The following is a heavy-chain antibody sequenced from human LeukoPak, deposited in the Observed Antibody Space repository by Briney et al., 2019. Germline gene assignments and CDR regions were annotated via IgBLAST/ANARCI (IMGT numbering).Heavy chain of an antibody. J-gene: IGHJ5*02. Sequence: PGGSLRLSCAASGFTFSSYWMSRVRQAPGKGLEWVANIKQDGSEKYYVDSVKGRFTISRDNAKNSLYLQMNSLRAEDTAVYYCARAVNYYDSSGYYWTNWFDPWGQGTLVTVSS. D-gene: IGHD3-22*01. CDR2: IKQDGSEK. CDR3: ARAVNYYDSSGYYWTNWFDP. CDR1: GFTFSSYW. V-gene: IGHV3-7*01.